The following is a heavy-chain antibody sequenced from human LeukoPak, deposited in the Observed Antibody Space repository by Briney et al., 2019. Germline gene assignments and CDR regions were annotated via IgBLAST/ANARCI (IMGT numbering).Heavy chain of an antibody. J-gene: IGHJ6*03. CDR3: TTEGYYLDTGGAQGEPSLYYYYMAV. Sequence: GGSLRLSCAGSGVSVSDAWMSWVRHVPGKGLEWVVRLKSTPVGGTGAYGADFEGRFHISRDDSMNMLYLQLNSLKTDDTALYYCTTEGYYLDTGGAQGEPSLYYYYMAVWGKGTMVTVSS. CDR2: LKSTPVGGTG. V-gene: IGHV3-15*01. CDR1: GVSVSDAW. D-gene: IGHD2-8*02.